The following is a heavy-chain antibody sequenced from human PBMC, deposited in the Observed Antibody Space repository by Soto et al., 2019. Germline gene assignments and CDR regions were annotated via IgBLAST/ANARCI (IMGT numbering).Heavy chain of an antibody. Sequence: QVQLVQSGAEVKKPGASVKVSCKASGYTFTSYGISWVRQAPGQGLEWMGWISAYNGNTNYAQKLQGRVTMTTDTSTSTDYMELRSLRSDDTAVYYCASGERYSSGWYPLFDYWGQGTLVTVSS. D-gene: IGHD6-19*01. CDR1: GYTFTSYG. J-gene: IGHJ4*02. CDR2: ISAYNGNT. V-gene: IGHV1-18*01. CDR3: ASGERYSSGWYPLFDY.